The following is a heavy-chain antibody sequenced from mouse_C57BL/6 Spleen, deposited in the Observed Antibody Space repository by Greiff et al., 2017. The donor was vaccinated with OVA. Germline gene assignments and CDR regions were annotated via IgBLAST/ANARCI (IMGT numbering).Heavy chain of an antibody. CDR3: ARSGLTGFYWYVDV. J-gene: IGHJ1*03. V-gene: IGHV1-82*01. CDR2: IYPGDGDT. D-gene: IGHD4-1*01. CDR1: GYAFSSSW. Sequence: QVQLQQSGPELVKPGASVKISCKASGYAFSSSWMNWVKQRPGKGLEWIGRIYPGDGDTNYNGKFKGKATLTADKSSSTAYMQLSSLTSEDSAVYFCARSGLTGFYWYVDVGHRDHGHRLL.